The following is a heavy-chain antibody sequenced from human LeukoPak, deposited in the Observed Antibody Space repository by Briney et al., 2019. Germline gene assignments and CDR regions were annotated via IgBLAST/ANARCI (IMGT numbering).Heavy chain of an antibody. CDR1: GGSISGYY. Sequence: SETLSLTCTVSGGSISGYYWSWGRQPPGKGLEWIGEINHSGSTNYNPSLKSRVTISVDTSKNQFSLKLSSVTAADTAVYYCARGRTRSILRIAAAGTEFDYWGQGTLVTVSS. CDR3: ARGRTRSILRIAAAGTEFDY. CDR2: INHSGST. J-gene: IGHJ4*02. V-gene: IGHV4-34*01. D-gene: IGHD6-13*01.